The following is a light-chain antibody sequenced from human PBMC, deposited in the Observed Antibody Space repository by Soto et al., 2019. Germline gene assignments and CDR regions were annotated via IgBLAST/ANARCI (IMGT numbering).Light chain of an antibody. J-gene: IGKJ1*01. CDR3: QQRSNWPPWT. CDR2: DAS. CDR1: QNVSSN. V-gene: IGKV3-11*01. Sequence: EIVLTQSPATLSLSPGERATLSCRASQNVSSNLAWYQQKPGQAPRLLIYDASNRATGIPARFSGSGSGTDFTLTISSLEPEDFAVYYCQQRSNWPPWTFGRGTKVEIK.